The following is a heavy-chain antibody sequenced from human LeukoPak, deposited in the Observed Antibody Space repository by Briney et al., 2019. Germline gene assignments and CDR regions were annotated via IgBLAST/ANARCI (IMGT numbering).Heavy chain of an antibody. J-gene: IGHJ4*02. V-gene: IGHV3-30-3*01. Sequence: GGSLRLSCAASGFIFTTYTMHWVRQAPGKGLEWVAALSYDGNIKFYADSVRGRFTITRDNSKSTLYLQMNSLSAEDTAVYYCARVSQYDASGYCSPHFDNWGQGTLVTVSS. CDR1: GFIFTTYT. CDR3: ARVSQYDASGYCSPHFDN. D-gene: IGHD3-22*01. CDR2: LSYDGNIK.